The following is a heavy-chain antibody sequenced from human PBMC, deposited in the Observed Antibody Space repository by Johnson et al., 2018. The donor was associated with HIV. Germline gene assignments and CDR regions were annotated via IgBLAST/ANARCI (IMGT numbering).Heavy chain of an antibody. Sequence: QVQLVESGGGVVQPGGSLRLSCAASGFTFSSYGMHWVRQAPGKGLEWVAFIRYDGSNKYYADSVKGRFTISRDNSKNTLYLQMNSLRAEDTAVYYCAREEGSGEPPNAFDIWGQGTMVTVSS. V-gene: IGHV3-30*02. CDR3: AREEGSGEPPNAFDI. J-gene: IGHJ3*02. CDR1: GFTFSSYG. D-gene: IGHD3-16*01. CDR2: IRYDGSNK.